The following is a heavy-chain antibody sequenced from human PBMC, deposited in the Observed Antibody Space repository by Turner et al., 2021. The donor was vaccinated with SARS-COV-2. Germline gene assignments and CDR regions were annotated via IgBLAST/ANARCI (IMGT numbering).Heavy chain of an antibody. CDR2: NIPIFSTA. CDR1: GAPFCSHS. V-gene: IGHV1-69*01. Sequence: QVHLVQSGGAAEKPGATAKVSCKAPGAPFCSHSITWVREAPVQGVEWMGGNIPIFSTANYGQEFQDRVTDTADESTNTADKKLSSLGSEETAVYNCACQAPTIPAAKYFDYWGQGTLVTVSS. CDR3: ACQAPTIPAAKYFDY. D-gene: IGHD2-2*01. J-gene: IGHJ4*02.